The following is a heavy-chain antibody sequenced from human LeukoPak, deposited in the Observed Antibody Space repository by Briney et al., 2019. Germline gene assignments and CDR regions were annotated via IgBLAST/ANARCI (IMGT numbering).Heavy chain of an antibody. CDR3: AKVEMSTSPGGIDY. V-gene: IGHV3-30*02. CDR2: IRFDGTNK. CDR1: GFTFSNFG. D-gene: IGHD5-24*01. J-gene: IGHJ4*02. Sequence: QPGGSLRLSCAASGFTFSNFGMHWVRQAPGKGLEWVTFIRFDGTNKYYADSVEGRFTISRDNSKNTLYLQMNSLRVEDTAMYYCAKVEMSTSPGGIDYWGQGTLVTVSS.